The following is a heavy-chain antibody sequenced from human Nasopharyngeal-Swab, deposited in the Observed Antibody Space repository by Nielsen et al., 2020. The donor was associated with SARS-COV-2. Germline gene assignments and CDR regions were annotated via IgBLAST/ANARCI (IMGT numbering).Heavy chain of an antibody. CDR2: ISSSSSYT. D-gene: IGHD6-19*01. J-gene: IGHJ4*02. Sequence: GGSLRLSCAASGFTFSDYYMSWIRQAPGKGLEWVSYISSSSSYTNYADSVKGRFTISRDHAKNSLYLQMNSLRAEDTAVYYCARGSQWLVAPHGYWGQGTLVTVSS. CDR1: GFTFSDYY. V-gene: IGHV3-11*06. CDR3: ARGSQWLVAPHGY.